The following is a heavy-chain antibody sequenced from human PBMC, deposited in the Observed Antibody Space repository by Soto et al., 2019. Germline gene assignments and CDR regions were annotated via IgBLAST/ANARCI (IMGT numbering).Heavy chain of an antibody. J-gene: IGHJ3*02. CDR3: ARATSPRITMVRGVIGAFDI. V-gene: IGHV1-69*13. Sequence: SVKFSCKASVGTFSSYAISWVRQAPGQGLEWMGGIIPIFGTANYAQKFQGRVTITADESTSTAYMELSSLRSEDTAVYYCARATSPRITMVRGVIGAFDIWGQGKMVTVSS. D-gene: IGHD3-10*01. CDR2: IIPIFGTA. CDR1: VGTFSSYA.